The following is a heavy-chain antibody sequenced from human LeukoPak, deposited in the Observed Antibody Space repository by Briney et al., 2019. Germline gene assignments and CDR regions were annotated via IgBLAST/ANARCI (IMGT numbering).Heavy chain of an antibody. CDR2: INHSGST. V-gene: IGHV4-34*01. Sequence: SSETLSLTCAVCGGSFSGYYWSWIRQPPGKGLEWIGEINHSGSTNYNPSLKSRVTISVDTSKNQFSLKLSSVTAADTAVYYCARGRITMVRGVSYYFDYWGQGTLVTVSS. J-gene: IGHJ4*02. CDR3: ARGRITMVRGVSYYFDY. D-gene: IGHD3-10*01. CDR1: GGSFSGYY.